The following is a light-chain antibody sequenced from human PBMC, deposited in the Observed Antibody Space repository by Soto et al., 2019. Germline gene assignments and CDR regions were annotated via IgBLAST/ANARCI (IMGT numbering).Light chain of an antibody. CDR1: QSLLYSSNNKNY. CDR2: WAS. J-gene: IGKJ2*01. V-gene: IGKV4-1*01. CDR3: QQYYTTPYT. Sequence: DIVMTQSPDSLAVSLGERATINCKSSQSLLYSSNNKNYLAWYQQKPGQPPKLLIYWASTRESGVTDRFSGSGSGTDFTLTISSLQAEDVAVYHCQQYYTTPYTFGQGTKLEIK.